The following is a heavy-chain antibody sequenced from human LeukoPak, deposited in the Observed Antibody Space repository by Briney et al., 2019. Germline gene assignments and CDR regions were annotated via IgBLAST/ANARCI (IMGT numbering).Heavy chain of an antibody. V-gene: IGHV4-4*09. CDR3: ASPRSGYRYTFDY. CDR1: AASISNYY. Sequence: SETLSLTCAVSAASISNYYWSWIRQAPGKGLEWIGYISTSGSTNYNPSLKSRVSISLDTSKNRFSLNLNFVTAADTVVYYCASPRSGYRYTFDYWGQGALVTVSS. CDR2: ISTSGST. D-gene: IGHD3-22*01. J-gene: IGHJ4*02.